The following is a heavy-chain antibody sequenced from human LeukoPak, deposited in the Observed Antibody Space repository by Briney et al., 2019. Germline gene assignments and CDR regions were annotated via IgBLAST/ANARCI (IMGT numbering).Heavy chain of an antibody. J-gene: IGHJ1*01. D-gene: IGHD2-15*01. CDR2: INHSGST. Sequence: PSETLSLTCAVYGGSFSGYYWSWIRQPPGKGLEWIGEINHSGSTNYNPSLKSRVTISVDTSKNQFSLKLSSVTAADTAVYYCARKRGALGYCSGGSCYRAEYFQHWGQGTLVTVSS. CDR3: ARKRGALGYCSGGSCYRAEYFQH. CDR1: GGSFSGYY. V-gene: IGHV4-34*01.